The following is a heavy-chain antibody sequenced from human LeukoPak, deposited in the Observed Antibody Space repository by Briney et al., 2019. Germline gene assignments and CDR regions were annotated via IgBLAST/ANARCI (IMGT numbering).Heavy chain of an antibody. J-gene: IGHJ6*03. CDR1: GFTFSSYS. CDR2: ISSSSSTI. V-gene: IGHV3-48*01. CDR3: ARDGASYYDILTGDYHTSDYYMDV. D-gene: IGHD3-9*01. Sequence: PWGSLRLSCAASGFTFSSYSMNWVRQAPGKGLEWVSYISSSSSTIYYADSVKGRFTISRDNAKNSLYLQMNSLRAEDTAVYYCARDGASYYDILTGDYHTSDYYMDVWGKGTTVTVSS.